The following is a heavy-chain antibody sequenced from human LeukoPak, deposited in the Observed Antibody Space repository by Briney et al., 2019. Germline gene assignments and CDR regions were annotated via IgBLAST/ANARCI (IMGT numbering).Heavy chain of an antibody. V-gene: IGHV4-30-2*01. D-gene: IGHD3-16*01. CDR1: GLSISRGGYS. CDR3: ARVIGGVLAFDI. Sequence: SQTLSLTCAVSGLSISRGGYSWSWIRQPPGKGLEWIGYIYHSGSTYYNPSLKSRVTISVDRSKNQFSLTLSSVTAADTAVYYCARVIGGVLAFDIWGQGTMVTVSS. J-gene: IGHJ3*02. CDR2: IYHSGST.